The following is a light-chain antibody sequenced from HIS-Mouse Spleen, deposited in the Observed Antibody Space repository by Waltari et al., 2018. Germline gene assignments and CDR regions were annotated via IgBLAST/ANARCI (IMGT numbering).Light chain of an antibody. CDR3: QSADSSGTYSVV. CDR2: KDS. V-gene: IGLV3-25*03. CDR1: ALPKQY. Sequence: SYELTQPPSVSVSPGKTARITCSGDALPKQYAYWYQQKPGQAPVLVIYKDSERPSGIPERFSGSSSGTTVTLTISGVQAEDEADYYCQSADSSGTYSVVFGGGTKLTVL. J-gene: IGLJ2*01.